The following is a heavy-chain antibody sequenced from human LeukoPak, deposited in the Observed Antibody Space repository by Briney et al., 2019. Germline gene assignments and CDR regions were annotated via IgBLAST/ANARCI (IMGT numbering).Heavy chain of an antibody. J-gene: IGHJ4*02. CDR2: INAGNGNT. CDR1: GYTFTSYA. CDR3: ARDGYSSGWRPLDY. D-gene: IGHD6-19*01. V-gene: IGHV1-3*01. Sequence: ASVKVFCKASGYTFTSYAMHWVRQAPGQRLEWMGWINAGNGNTKYSQKFQGRVTITRDTSASTAYMELSSLRSEDTAVYYCARDGYSSGWRPLDYWGQGTLVTVSS.